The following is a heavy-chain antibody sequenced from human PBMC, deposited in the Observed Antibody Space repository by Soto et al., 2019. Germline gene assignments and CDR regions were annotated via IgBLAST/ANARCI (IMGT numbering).Heavy chain of an antibody. CDR2: IYYSGST. D-gene: IGHD2-2*01. CDR1: GGSISSSSYY. J-gene: IGHJ5*02. V-gene: IGHV4-39*01. Sequence: SETLSLTCTVSGGSISSSSYYWGWIRPPPGKGLEWIGSIYYSGSTYYNPSLKSRVTISVDTSKNQFSLKLSSVTAADTAVYYCARPLVVVPAAIAWFAPWGQGTLVTVSS. CDR3: ARPLVVVPAAIAWFAP.